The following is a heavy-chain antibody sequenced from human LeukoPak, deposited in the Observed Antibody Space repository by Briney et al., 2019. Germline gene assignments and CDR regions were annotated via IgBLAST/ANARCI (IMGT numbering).Heavy chain of an antibody. CDR3: ASTMIVVVNDAFDI. CDR1: GGTFSSYA. CDR2: INPNSGGT. D-gene: IGHD3-22*01. J-gene: IGHJ3*02. Sequence: ASVKVSCKASGGTFSSYAISWVRQAPGQGLEWMGWINPNSGGTNYAQKFQGRVTMTRDTSISTAYMELSRLRSDDTAVYYCASTMIVVVNDAFDIWGQGTMVTVSS. V-gene: IGHV1-2*02.